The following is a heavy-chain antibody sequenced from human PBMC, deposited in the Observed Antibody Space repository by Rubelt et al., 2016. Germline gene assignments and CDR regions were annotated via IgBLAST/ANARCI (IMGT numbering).Heavy chain of an antibody. Sequence: QLVESGGGVVQPGRSLRLSCAASGFTVSSNYMSWVRQAPGKGLEWVSVIYSGGSTYYADSVKGRFTISRDNSNNTLYLQMNSLRAEDTAVYYCARVTTVTTWKAFDIWGQGTMVTVSS. CDR1: GFTVSSNY. V-gene: IGHV3-53*01. J-gene: IGHJ3*02. D-gene: IGHD4-17*01. CDR2: IYSGGST. CDR3: ARVTTVTTWKAFDI.